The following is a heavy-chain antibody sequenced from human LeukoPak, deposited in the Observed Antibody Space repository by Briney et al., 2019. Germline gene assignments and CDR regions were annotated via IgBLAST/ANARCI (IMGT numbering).Heavy chain of an antibody. J-gene: IGHJ6*02. CDR2: ISYDGSSE. D-gene: IGHD3-16*01. Sequence: GGSLRLSCAASGFTFSSYSMHCGRQAPGKGLEWVAVISYDGSSEYYADSVRGRFTISRDNSKNTLYLQMNSLGAEDTAVFYCARDRSDYSIKYYYYYGMDVWGQGTTVTVSS. CDR3: ARDRSDYSIKYYYYYGMDV. V-gene: IGHV3-30-3*01. CDR1: GFTFSSYS.